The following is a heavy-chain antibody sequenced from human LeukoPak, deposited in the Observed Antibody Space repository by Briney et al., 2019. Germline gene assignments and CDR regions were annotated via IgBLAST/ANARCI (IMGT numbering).Heavy chain of an antibody. CDR3: ARGLGYCSSTSCYRYNWNYDAFDI. CDR1: GGSFSGYY. Sequence: SETLSLTCAVYGGSFSGYYWSWIRQPPGKGLEWIGEINHSGSTNYNPSLKSRVTISVDTSKNQFSLKLSSVTAADMAVYYCARGLGYCSSTSCYRYNWNYDAFDIWGQGTMVTVSS. CDR2: INHSGST. V-gene: IGHV4-34*01. J-gene: IGHJ3*02. D-gene: IGHD2-2*01.